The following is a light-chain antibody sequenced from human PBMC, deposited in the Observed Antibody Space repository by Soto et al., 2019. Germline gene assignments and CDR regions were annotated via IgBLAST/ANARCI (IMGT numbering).Light chain of an antibody. CDR3: AGWDDSLNGVV. J-gene: IGLJ2*01. V-gene: IGLV1-36*01. CDR2: FDD. Sequence: QSVLTQPPSVSEAPRQRVTISCSGSSSNIGNNAVKWYQQLPGKAPKLLIYFDDLLASGVSDRFSGSKSGTLASLVISGLQSEDEADYYCAGWDDSLNGVVFGGGTKLTVL. CDR1: SSNIGNNA.